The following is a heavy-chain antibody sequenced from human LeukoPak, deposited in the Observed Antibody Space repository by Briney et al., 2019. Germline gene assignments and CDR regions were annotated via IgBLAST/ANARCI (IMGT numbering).Heavy chain of an antibody. Sequence: ASVKVSCKASGYTFTSFGIGWVRQAPEQGLEWMGWISGYQGNTNYAQRFQGRVTMTTDTSTNTAYMELRSLRSDDTAVYYCARSGDGNWFDPWGQGTLVTVSS. CDR1: GYTFTSFG. CDR3: ARSGDGNWFDP. J-gene: IGHJ5*02. D-gene: IGHD7-27*01. CDR2: ISGYQGNT. V-gene: IGHV1-18*04.